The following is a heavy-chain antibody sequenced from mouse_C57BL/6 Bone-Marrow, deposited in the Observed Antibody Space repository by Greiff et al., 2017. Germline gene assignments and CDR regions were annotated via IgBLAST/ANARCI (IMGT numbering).Heavy chain of an antibody. J-gene: IGHJ3*01. CDR2: IDPNSGGT. V-gene: IGHV1-72*01. Sequence: QVQLQQSGAELVKPGASVKLSCKASGYTFTSYWMHWVKQRPGRGLAWIGRIDPNSGGTKYNEKFKSKATLTVDKPYSTAYMQLSSLTSEYSAFYSWASEGLYYYDVGAWFAYWGQGPLVTVSA. CDR1: GYTFTSYW. D-gene: IGHD2-4*01. CDR3: ASEGLYYYDVGAWFAY.